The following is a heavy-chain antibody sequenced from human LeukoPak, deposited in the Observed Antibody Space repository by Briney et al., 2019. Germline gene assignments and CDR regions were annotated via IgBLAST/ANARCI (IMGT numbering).Heavy chain of an antibody. Sequence: GGSLRLSCAASGFTFSSYTMSWVRQAPGKGLEWVSAISGSGGSTYYADSVNGRFTISRDNSKNTLYLPMNSLRAEDTAVYYCAKVTGTSGGYFDYWGQGTLVTVSS. CDR1: GFTFSSYT. J-gene: IGHJ4*02. D-gene: IGHD1-7*01. CDR3: AKVTGTSGGYFDY. CDR2: ISGSGGST. V-gene: IGHV3-23*01.